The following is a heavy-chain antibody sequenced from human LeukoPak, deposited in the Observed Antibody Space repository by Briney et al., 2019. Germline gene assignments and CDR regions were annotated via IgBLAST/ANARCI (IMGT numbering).Heavy chain of an antibody. V-gene: IGHV4-59*01. CDR2: IYYSGST. D-gene: IGHD3-22*01. J-gene: IGHJ5*02. Sequence: PSETLSLTCTVSGGSISSYYWSWIRQPPGKGLEWIGYIYYSGSTNYNPSLKSRVTISVDTSKNQFSLKLSSVTAADTVVYYCAGGRGHYYDSSGYYFDVWFDPWGQGTLVTVSS. CDR1: GGSISSYY. CDR3: AGGRGHYYDSSGYYFDVWFDP.